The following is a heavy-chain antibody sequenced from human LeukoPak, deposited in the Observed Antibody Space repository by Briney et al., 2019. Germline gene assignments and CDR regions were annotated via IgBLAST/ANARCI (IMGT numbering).Heavy chain of an antibody. J-gene: IGHJ6*02. CDR2: INHSGST. V-gene: IGHV4-34*01. D-gene: IGHD2-21*02. CDR3: ARWRRVTPPPYYYYGMDV. Sequence: SGTLSLTCAVYGGSFSGYYWSWIRQPPGKGLEWIGEINHSGSTNYNPSLKSRVTISVDTSKNQFSLKLSSVTAADTAVYYCARWRRVTPPPYYYYGMDVWGQGTTVTVSS. CDR1: GGSFSGYY.